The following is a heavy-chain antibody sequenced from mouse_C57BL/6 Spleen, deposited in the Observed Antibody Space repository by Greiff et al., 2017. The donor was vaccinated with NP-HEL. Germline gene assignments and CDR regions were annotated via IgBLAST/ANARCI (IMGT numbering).Heavy chain of an antibody. V-gene: IGHV3-6*01. CDR2: ISYDGSN. D-gene: IGHD2-1*01. J-gene: IGHJ4*01. Sequence: DVKLQESGPGLVKPSQSLSLTCSVTGYSITSGYYWNWIRQFPGNKLEWMGYISYDGSNNYNPSLKNRISITRDTSKNQFYLKLNSVTTEDTATYYCAREIDYGNFYAMDYWGQGTSVTVSS. CDR3: AREIDYGNFYAMDY. CDR1: GYSITSGYY.